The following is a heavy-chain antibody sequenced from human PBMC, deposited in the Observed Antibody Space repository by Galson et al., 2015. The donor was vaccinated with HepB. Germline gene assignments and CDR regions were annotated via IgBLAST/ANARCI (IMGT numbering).Heavy chain of an antibody. J-gene: IGHJ6*02. CDR1: GFPFSTYT. CDR2: TGSGSANI. V-gene: IGHV3-21*01. CDR3: ARDVGIRGGLDV. Sequence: SLRLSCAASGFPFSTYTINWVRQAPGKGLEWVSSTGSGSANIYYADSVKGRFTIARDNAKNSLYLQMNSLRVDDTAVYYGARDVGIRGGLDVWGQGTTVIVSS. D-gene: IGHD2-15*01.